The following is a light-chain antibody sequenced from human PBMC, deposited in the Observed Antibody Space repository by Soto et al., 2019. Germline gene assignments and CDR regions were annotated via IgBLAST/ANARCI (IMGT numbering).Light chain of an antibody. V-gene: IGKV1-5*01. CDR3: HQYHSYPYT. CDR2: DAS. J-gene: IGKJ2*01. Sequence: DIQMTQSPSTLSASVRDRVTITCRASQSISNLLAWYQQKPGKAPKLLIFDASSLERGVSSRFSGSGSGTEFTLTISSLQPDDFATYYCHQYHSYPYTFGQGTKVDIK. CDR1: QSISNL.